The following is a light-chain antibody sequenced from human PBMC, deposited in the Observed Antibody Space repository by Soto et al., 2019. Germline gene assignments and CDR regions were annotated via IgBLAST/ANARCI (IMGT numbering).Light chain of an antibody. J-gene: IGKJ1*01. Sequence: DIQMTQSPSTLSASVGDRVTITCRASQSIGSWLAWYQQKPGKAPRLVIYDASSLETGVPSRFSGRGSGTEFTLTISSLQPDDFATYFCQQYDTYSPWTFGQGTKVEIK. CDR1: QSIGSW. CDR3: QQYDTYSPWT. V-gene: IGKV1-5*01. CDR2: DAS.